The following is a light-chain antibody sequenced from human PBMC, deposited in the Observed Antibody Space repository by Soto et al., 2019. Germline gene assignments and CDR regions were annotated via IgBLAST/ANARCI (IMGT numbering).Light chain of an antibody. J-gene: IGKJ1*01. CDR2: GAS. V-gene: IGKV3-20*01. CDR1: QRISSTF. Sequence: EIGLTQSPGTLSLSPGYRASLSCRASQRISSTFLAWYQQKPCQAPRLLIYGASSRATGIPDRFSGSGSGTDFTLTISRLEAEDFAMYYCQQCGGSPTFGQGTKVEVK. CDR3: QQCGGSPT.